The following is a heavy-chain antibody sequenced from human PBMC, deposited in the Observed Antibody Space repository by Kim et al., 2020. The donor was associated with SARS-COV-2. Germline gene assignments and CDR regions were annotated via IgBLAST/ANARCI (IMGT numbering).Heavy chain of an antibody. D-gene: IGHD5-18*01. J-gene: IGHJ3*02. CDR1: GGSFSGYY. Sequence: SETLSLTCAVYGGSFSGYYWSWIRQPPGKGLEWIGEINHSGSTNYNPSLKSRVTISVDTSKNQFSLKLSSVTAADTAVYYCARVPRSAFRGYSYGTDAFDIWGQGTMVTVSS. CDR2: INHSGST. CDR3: ARVPRSAFRGYSYGTDAFDI. V-gene: IGHV4-34*01.